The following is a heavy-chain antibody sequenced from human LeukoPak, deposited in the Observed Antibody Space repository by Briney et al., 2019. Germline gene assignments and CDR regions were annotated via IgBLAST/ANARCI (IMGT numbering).Heavy chain of an antibody. J-gene: IGHJ4*02. D-gene: IGHD3-9*01. V-gene: IGHV3-11*01. CDR1: GFTFSAYY. Sequence: GRSLRLSCAASGFTFSAYYMSWIRQAPGKGLEWVSYISSSGSTIYYADSVKGRFTISRDNAKNSLYLQMNSLRAEDTAVYYCARDLRYFDWQHPFDYWGQGTLVTVSS. CDR3: ARDLRYFDWQHPFDY. CDR2: ISSSGSTI.